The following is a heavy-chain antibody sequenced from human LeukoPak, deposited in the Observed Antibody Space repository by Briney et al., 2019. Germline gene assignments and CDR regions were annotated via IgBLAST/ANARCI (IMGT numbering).Heavy chain of an antibody. CDR1: GFTFSSYS. Sequence: GGSLRLSCAASGFTFSSYSMNWVRQAPGKGLEWVSFISSSRSYIYYADSVKGRFTISRDNAKNSLYLQMNSLRVEDTAVYYCARPSNEGQWLVGQGVDYWGQGTLVTVSS. CDR2: ISSSRSYI. D-gene: IGHD6-19*01. V-gene: IGHV3-21*01. CDR3: ARPSNEGQWLVGQGVDY. J-gene: IGHJ4*02.